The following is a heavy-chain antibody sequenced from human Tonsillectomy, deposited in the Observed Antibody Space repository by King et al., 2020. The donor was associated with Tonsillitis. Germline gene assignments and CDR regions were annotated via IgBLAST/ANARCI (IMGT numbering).Heavy chain of an antibody. CDR1: GFSLSTSGMC. J-gene: IGHJ6*02. CDR3: ERSRVDTAMVTPYYYYGMDV. D-gene: IGHD5-18*01. Sequence: VTLKESGPALVKPTQTLTLTCTFSGFSLSTSGMCVSWIRQPPGKALEWLARIDWDDDKYYSTSLKTRLTISKDTSKNQVVLTMTNLYPVDTATYYCERSRVDTAMVTPYYYYGMDVGGQGTTVTVSS. V-gene: IGHV2-70*11. CDR2: IDWDDDK.